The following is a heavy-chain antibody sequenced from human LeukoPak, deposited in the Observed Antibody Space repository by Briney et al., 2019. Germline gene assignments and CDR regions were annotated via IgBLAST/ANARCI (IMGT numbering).Heavy chain of an antibody. Sequence: SETLSLTCAVYGGSFSGYYWSWIRQPPGKGLEWIGEINHSGSTNYNPSLKSRVTISVDTSKNQFSLKLSSLTAADTAVHYCARQHTRGAVVALVDYWGQGTLVTVSS. CDR3: ARQHTRGAVVALVDY. D-gene: IGHD3-22*01. CDR1: GGSFSGYY. CDR2: INHSGST. V-gene: IGHV4-34*01. J-gene: IGHJ4*02.